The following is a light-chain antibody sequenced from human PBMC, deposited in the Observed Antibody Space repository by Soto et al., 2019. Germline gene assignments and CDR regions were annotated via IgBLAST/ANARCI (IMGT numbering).Light chain of an antibody. CDR2: DAS. CDR1: QNINAW. Sequence: DIHMTQSPSSLSVSVGDRATITCLTSQNINAWLAWYQQRAGQATNLLIYDASTVQTGVPSRFSGSGSGTEFTLTISSLQPDDSANYYCQHYSLYYPWTFGQGTKVDIK. CDR3: QHYSLYYPWT. V-gene: IGKV1-5*01. J-gene: IGKJ1*01.